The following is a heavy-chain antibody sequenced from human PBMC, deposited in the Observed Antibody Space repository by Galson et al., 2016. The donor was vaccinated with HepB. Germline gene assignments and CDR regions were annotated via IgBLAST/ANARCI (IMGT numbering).Heavy chain of an antibody. Sequence: SLRLSCAASGFTFSSHWIHWVRQVPGKGLEWVSHITSDGKSTTYAASVKGRFTVSRDNAKNTVHLQMNSLRVEDTAVYYCARERYSTNWYDAFDIWGQGTMVTVSS. CDR3: ARERYSTNWYDAFDI. CDR2: ITSDGKST. J-gene: IGHJ3*02. CDR1: GFTFSSHW. D-gene: IGHD6-13*01. V-gene: IGHV3-74*01.